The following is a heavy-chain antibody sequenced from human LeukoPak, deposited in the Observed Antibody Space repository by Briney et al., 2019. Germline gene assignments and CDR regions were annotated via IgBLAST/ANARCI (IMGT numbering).Heavy chain of an antibody. CDR2: INPSGGST. D-gene: IGHD5-24*01. J-gene: IGHJ5*02. CDR1: GYTFTSYY. Sequence: GASVKVSRKASGYTFTSYYMHWVRQAPGQGLEWMGIINPSGGSTSYAQKFQGRVTMTRDTSTSTVYMELSSLRSEDTAFYYCATDHSMADTAWWFDPWGQGTLVTVSS. CDR3: ATDHSMADTAWWFDP. V-gene: IGHV1-46*01.